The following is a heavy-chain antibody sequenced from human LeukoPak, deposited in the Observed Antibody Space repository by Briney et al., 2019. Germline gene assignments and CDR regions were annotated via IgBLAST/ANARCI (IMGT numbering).Heavy chain of an antibody. CDR2: ISYSGST. CDR1: GDSIITSRYY. D-gene: IGHD3-10*01. J-gene: IGHJ4*02. CDR3: VRERSFFGENY. Sequence: SETLSLTCTVSGDSIITSRYYWAWIRQPPGKGLEWIGSISYSGSTNYDPSLKSRVTISVDTSKNQFSLQLSSVTAVDTAFYYCVRERSFFGENYWGQGTLVTVSS. V-gene: IGHV4-39*02.